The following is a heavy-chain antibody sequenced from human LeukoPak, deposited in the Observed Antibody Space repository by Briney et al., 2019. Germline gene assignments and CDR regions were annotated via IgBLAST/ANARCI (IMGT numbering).Heavy chain of an antibody. CDR3: AKDRGITLTATFDF. J-gene: IGHJ4*02. Sequence: PGRPLRLSCAASGFTFSTYAMNWVRQAPGKGLEWVSGVSGNADTTYYADSVKGRFIIFRDNSKNTLSLQMNSLRAEDTAVYYCAKDRGITLTATFDFWGQGTLVTVSS. CDR1: GFTFSTYA. CDR2: VSGNADTT. D-gene: IGHD6-19*01. V-gene: IGHV3-23*01.